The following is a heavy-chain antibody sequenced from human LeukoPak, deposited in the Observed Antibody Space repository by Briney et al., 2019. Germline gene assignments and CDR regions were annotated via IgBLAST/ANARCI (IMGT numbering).Heavy chain of an antibody. CDR2: INQDGSVI. V-gene: IGHV3-7*01. Sequence: GGSLRLSCAASGFTFSNYWMTWVRQAPGEGREWVANINQDGSVIYYVDSLKGRFTISRDNAKKSVHLQMNSLRAEDTAVYYCARIGYSSSSLDYWGQGTLVTVSS. CDR1: GFTFSNYW. CDR3: ARIGYSSSSLDY. J-gene: IGHJ4*02. D-gene: IGHD6-13*01.